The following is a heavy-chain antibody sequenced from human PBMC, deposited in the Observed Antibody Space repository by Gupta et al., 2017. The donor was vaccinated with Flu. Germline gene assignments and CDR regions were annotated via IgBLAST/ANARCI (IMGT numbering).Heavy chain of an antibody. CDR3: ARDMFDCSFLSCNQAFFQYAMDV. D-gene: IGHD3-10*02. J-gene: IGHJ6*02. V-gene: IGHV3-33*01. CDR2: IWYDGGYT. Sequence: QVHLEESGGGVVQPGRSVRLSCAASGFMFSSHARHWVRQAPGKGLGWLAVIWYDGGYTFYADSVKGRFAISRDNSRNTLNLQMNNLRVEDTAIYYCARDMFDCSFLSCNQAFFQYAMDVWGQGTTVAVSS. CDR1: GFMFSSHA.